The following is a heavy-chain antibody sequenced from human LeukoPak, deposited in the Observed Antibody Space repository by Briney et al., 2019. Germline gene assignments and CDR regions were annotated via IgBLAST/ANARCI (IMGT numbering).Heavy chain of an antibody. CDR3: ARARIAAQNYYYYGMDV. V-gene: IGHV4-61*08. Sequence: PSQTLSLTCTVSGGSISSGGYYWSWIRQPPGKGLEWIGYIYYSGSTNYNPSLKSRVTISVDTSKNQFSLKLSSVTAADTAVYYCARARIAAQNYYYYGMDVWGQGTTVTVSS. J-gene: IGHJ6*02. D-gene: IGHD6-6*01. CDR1: GGSISSGGYY. CDR2: IYYSGST.